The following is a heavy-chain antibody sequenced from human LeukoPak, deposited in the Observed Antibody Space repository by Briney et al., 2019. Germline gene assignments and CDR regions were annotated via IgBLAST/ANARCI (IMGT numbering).Heavy chain of an antibody. Sequence: PSQTLSLTCAVSGGSISSGGYSWSWIRQPPGKGPEWIGYIYHSGSTYYNPSLKSRVTISVDRYKNQFSLKLSSVTAADTAVYYCARDAYSGYDSGFDYWGQGTLVTVSS. J-gene: IGHJ4*02. CDR1: GGSISSGGYS. D-gene: IGHD5-12*01. CDR3: ARDAYSGYDSGFDY. CDR2: IYHSGST. V-gene: IGHV4-30-2*01.